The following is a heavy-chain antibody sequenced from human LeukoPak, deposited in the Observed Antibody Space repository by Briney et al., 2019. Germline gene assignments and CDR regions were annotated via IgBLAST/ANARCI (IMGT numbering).Heavy chain of an antibody. V-gene: IGHV3-21*01. Sequence: GGSLRLSCAASGFTFSSYSMNWVRQAPGKGLEWVSSISSSSSYIYYADSAKGRFTISRDNAKNSLYLQMNSLRAEDTAVYYCARDSSGWYGRAYYFDYWGQGTLVTVSS. J-gene: IGHJ4*02. CDR2: ISSSSSYI. CDR1: GFTFSSYS. D-gene: IGHD6-19*01. CDR3: ARDSSGWYGRAYYFDY.